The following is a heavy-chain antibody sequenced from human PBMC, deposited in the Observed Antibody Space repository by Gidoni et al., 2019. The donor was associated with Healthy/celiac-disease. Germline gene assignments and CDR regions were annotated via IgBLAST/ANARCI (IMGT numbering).Heavy chain of an antibody. Sequence: EVQLVESGGGLVQPGGSLKLSCAASGFTFSASARHWVRQASGKGLEWVGRIRSKANSYATAYAASVKGRFTISRDDSKNTAYLQMNSLKTEDTAVYYCLPGWSGYVYYYGMDVWGQGTTVTVSS. V-gene: IGHV3-73*02. D-gene: IGHD3-3*01. CDR3: LPGWSGYVYYYGMDV. CDR1: GFTFSASA. J-gene: IGHJ6*02. CDR2: IRSKANSYAT.